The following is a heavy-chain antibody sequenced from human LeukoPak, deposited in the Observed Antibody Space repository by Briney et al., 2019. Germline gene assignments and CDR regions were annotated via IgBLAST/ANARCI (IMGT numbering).Heavy chain of an antibody. CDR1: GGSISGYY. J-gene: IGHJ4*02. V-gene: IGHV4-4*09. CDR2: IHTSGST. CDR3: ASGRWLQLPNY. D-gene: IGHD5-24*01. Sequence: SETLSLTCTVSGGSISGYYWSWIRQPPGKGLEWIGYIHTSGSTNYNPSLKSRVTISVDTSKSQFSLKLTSVTAADTAVYYCASGRWLQLPNYWGQGTLVTVSS.